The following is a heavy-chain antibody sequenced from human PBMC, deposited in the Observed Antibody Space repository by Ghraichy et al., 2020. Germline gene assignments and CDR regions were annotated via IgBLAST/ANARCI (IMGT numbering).Heavy chain of an antibody. CDR2: ITGSGRTI. CDR1: GFTFSGHS. J-gene: IGHJ6*02. D-gene: IGHD4-23*01. CDR3: ARGATVVRFYYYDGMDV. Sequence: SLRLSCVGSGFTFSGHSMNWVRQSPGRGLEWLSYITGSGRTISYADSVKGRFTISRDNAQNSLYLQMKSLRDEDTAVYYCARGATVVRFYYYDGMDVWGQGTTVTVSS. V-gene: IGHV3-48*02.